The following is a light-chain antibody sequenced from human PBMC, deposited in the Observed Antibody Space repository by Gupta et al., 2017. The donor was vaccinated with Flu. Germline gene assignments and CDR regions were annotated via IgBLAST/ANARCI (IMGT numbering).Light chain of an antibody. CDR3: QQLNSYPYT. V-gene: IGKV1-9*01. CDR2: SAS. CDR1: QDINDY. J-gene: IGKJ2*01. Sequence: DIQLTQSPSFLSASVGDRVSITCRASQDINDYLAWYQQKPGKAPKVLISSASTLLSGVPSRFSGSGSGTEFTLTISSLQPEDFATYSCQQLNSYPYTFGQGTKLEI.